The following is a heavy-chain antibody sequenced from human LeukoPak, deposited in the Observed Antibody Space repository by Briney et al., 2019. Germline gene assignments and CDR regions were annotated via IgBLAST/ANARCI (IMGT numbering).Heavy chain of an antibody. J-gene: IGHJ4*02. CDR3: ARVSGYGGNSGV. D-gene: IGHD4-23*01. CDR1: GGSISSYY. V-gene: IGHV4-4*07. Sequence: PSETLSLTCTVSGGSISSYYWSWIRQPAGKGLEWIGRIYTSGSTNYNPSLKSRVTISVDASKNQFSLNLTSVTAADTAVYYCARVSGYGGNSGVWGQGTLVTVSS. CDR2: IYTSGST.